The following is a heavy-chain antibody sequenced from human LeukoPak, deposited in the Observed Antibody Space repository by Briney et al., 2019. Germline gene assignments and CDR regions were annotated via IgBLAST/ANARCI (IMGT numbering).Heavy chain of an antibody. CDR1: GFTFSSYG. J-gene: IGHJ4*02. V-gene: IGHV3-33*01. D-gene: IGHD2-15*01. Sequence: GGSLRLSCAASGFTFSSYGMHWVRQAPGKGLEWVAVIWYDGSNKYYADSVKGRFTISRDNSKNTLYLQMNSLRAEDTAVYYCARERRGYCSGGSCYYFDYWGQGTLVTASS. CDR3: ARERRGYCSGGSCYYFDY. CDR2: IWYDGSNK.